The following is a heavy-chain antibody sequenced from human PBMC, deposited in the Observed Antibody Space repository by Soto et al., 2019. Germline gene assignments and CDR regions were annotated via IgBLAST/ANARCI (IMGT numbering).Heavy chain of an antibody. CDR1: GFTFSSSG. J-gene: IGHJ4*02. CDR2: MSCDGRNK. D-gene: IGHD3-22*01. V-gene: IGHV3-30*18. CDR3: AKDRYYFDSSGYLAL. Sequence: QVQLVESGGGVVQPGRSRRLSCVGSGFTFSSSGMHWVRQAPGKGLEWLAVMSCDGRNKKSADSVKGRFTISRDNSKNTLYLQMNSLGAEDTAVYYCAKDRYYFDSSGYLALWGQGTLVTVSS.